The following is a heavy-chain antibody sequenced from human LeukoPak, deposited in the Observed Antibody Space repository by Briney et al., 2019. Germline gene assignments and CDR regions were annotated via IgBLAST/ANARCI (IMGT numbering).Heavy chain of an antibody. CDR1: GYTFTGNY. V-gene: IGHV1-2*02. CDR3: ARDMTRNAFDI. CDR2: INPNSDVT. Sequence: EASVKVSFKASGYTFTGNYMHWFRQAPGQGLEWMGWINPNSDVTHYPQKFQGRVTMTRDTSITTAYMELSGLRSDGTAVYYCARDMTRNAFDIWGQGTMVIVAS. J-gene: IGHJ3*02. D-gene: IGHD4-11*01.